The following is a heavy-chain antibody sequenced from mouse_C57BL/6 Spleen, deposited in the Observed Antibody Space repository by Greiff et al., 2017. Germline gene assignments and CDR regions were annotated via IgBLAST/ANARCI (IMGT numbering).Heavy chain of an antibody. J-gene: IGHJ4*01. Sequence: VEPGGGLVKPGGSLKLSCAASGFTFSDYGMHWVRQAPEKGLEWVAYISSGSSTFYYADTVKGRFTISGDNAKDTLFLQMTSLRSEDTAMYYCARFPDYCGSRSYYAMDYWGQGTSVTVSS. CDR1: GFTFSDYG. D-gene: IGHD1-1*01. V-gene: IGHV5-17*01. CDR3: ARFPDYCGSRSYYAMDY. CDR2: ISSGSSTF.